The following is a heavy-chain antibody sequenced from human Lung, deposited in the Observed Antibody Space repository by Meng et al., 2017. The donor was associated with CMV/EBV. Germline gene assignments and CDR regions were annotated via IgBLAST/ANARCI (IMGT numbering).Heavy chain of an antibody. D-gene: IGHD2-2*01. CDR1: DYTFTNYG. CDR2: ISAYDGDR. J-gene: IGHJ5*02. V-gene: IGHV1-18*01. Sequence: SXXVSXKASDYTFTNYGVSWVRQAPGQGLEWMGWISAYDGDRNYARKFQGRVTMTTDTSTSTAYMELRSLRSDDTAVYYCARDLEYCGSSSCYEDCFDPWGQGTLVTVSS. CDR3: ARDLEYCGSSSCYEDCFDP.